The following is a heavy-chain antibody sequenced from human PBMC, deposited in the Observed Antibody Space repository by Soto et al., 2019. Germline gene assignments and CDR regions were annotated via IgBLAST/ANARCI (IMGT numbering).Heavy chain of an antibody. J-gene: IGHJ4*02. Sequence: SETLSLTCTVSGGSIISGGYYWSWIRQHPGKGLEWIGYIYYSGSTHYNPSLKSRVTISVDTSKNQFSLKLSSVTAADTAVYYCARDLDVRLGNYFDYWGQGTLVTVSS. CDR3: ARDLDVRLGNYFDY. V-gene: IGHV4-31*03. D-gene: IGHD3-16*01. CDR2: IYYSGST. CDR1: GGSIISGGYY.